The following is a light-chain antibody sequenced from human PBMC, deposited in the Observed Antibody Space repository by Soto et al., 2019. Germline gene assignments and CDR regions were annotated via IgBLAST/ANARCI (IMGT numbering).Light chain of an antibody. Sequence: EIVLTQSPGTLSLSPGERATLSCRASQSVSYSYLAWYQQKPGQAPRLLIYGASSRATGIPDRFSGSGSGTDFTLTISRLEPEDFAVYYCQQLNSYPLTFGGGTKVEIK. CDR3: QQLNSYPLT. CDR2: GAS. CDR1: QSVSYSY. V-gene: IGKV3-20*01. J-gene: IGKJ4*01.